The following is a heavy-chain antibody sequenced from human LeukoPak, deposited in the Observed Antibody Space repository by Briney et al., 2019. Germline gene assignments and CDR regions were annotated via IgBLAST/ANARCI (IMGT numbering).Heavy chain of an antibody. CDR2: IYHSGST. V-gene: IGHV4-34*01. J-gene: IGHJ5*02. D-gene: IGHD3-10*01. CDR3: ARDSGTTGEVKFDP. CDR1: GGSFSGYY. Sequence: PSETLSLTCVVYGGSFSGYYWGWIRQPPGKGREWIGSIYHSGSTYHNTSLTSRVTITADTSKNQYSLKLSSVTAADTAVYYCARDSGTTGEVKFDPWGQGTLVTVSS.